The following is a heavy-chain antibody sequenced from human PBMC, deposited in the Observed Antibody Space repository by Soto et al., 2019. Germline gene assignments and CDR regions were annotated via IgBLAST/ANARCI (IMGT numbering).Heavy chain of an antibody. CDR2: ISGSGGST. J-gene: IGHJ3*02. CDR1: GFTFSSYA. D-gene: IGHD1-26*01. Sequence: GGSLRLSCAASGFTFSSYAMSWVRQAPGKGLEWVSAISGSGGSTYYADSVKGRFTISRDNSKNTLYLQMNSLRAEDKAVYYCAKVLEYSGSYRDAFDIWGQGTMVTVSS. V-gene: IGHV3-23*01. CDR3: AKVLEYSGSYRDAFDI.